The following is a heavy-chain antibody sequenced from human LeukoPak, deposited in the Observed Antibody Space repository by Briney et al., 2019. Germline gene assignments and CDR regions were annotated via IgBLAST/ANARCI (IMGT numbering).Heavy chain of an antibody. Sequence: GGSLRLSCAASGFTFSTYSMSWVRQAPGKGLEWVAHINQDGSEEHYMDSVKARFTISRDNAKNSLSLQMNSLRAEDTAVYYCVRDGGVSGYDLLDYWGQGTLVTVSS. CDR2: INQDGSEE. J-gene: IGHJ4*02. CDR1: GFTFSTYS. CDR3: VRDGGVSGYDLLDY. V-gene: IGHV3-7*01. D-gene: IGHD5-12*01.